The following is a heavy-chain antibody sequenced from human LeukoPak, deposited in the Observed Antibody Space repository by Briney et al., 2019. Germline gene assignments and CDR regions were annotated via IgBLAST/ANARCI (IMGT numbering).Heavy chain of an antibody. J-gene: IGHJ4*02. CDR3: ARFCSGGRCPDY. D-gene: IGHD2-15*01. Sequence: SETLSLNCTVSGGSISSYYWTWIRQPPGKGLEWIGYIYYSGSTNYNPSLKSRVTISVDTSKNQFSLKLSSVTAADTAVYYCARFCSGGRCPDYWGQGTLVTVSS. V-gene: IGHV4-59*01. CDR2: IYYSGST. CDR1: GGSISSYY.